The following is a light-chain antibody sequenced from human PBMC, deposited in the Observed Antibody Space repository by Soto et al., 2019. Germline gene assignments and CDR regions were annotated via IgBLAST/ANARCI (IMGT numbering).Light chain of an antibody. V-gene: IGKV1-5*01. CDR1: QSISSW. CDR2: DAS. CDR3: QQSYSTPIT. Sequence: DIQMTQSPSTLSASVGDRVTITCRASQSISSWLAWYQQKPGKAPKLLIYDASSLESGVPSRFSGSGSGTDFTLTINSLHPEDFATYYCQQSYSTPITFGQGTRLEIK. J-gene: IGKJ5*01.